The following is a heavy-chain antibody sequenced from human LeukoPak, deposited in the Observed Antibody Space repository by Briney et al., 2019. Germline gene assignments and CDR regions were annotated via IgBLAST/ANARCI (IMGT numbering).Heavy chain of an antibody. Sequence: GGSLRLSCAAPGFIFTDYTMNWVRQAPGRGLEWVSSIGPGGSDTYYADSVRGRFTVSRDNSKNTIFLQMNSLRDDDTALYYCAKKGGQTSPGNYFDYWGQGTQVTVSS. D-gene: IGHD3-16*01. J-gene: IGHJ4*02. CDR1: GFIFTDYT. CDR3: AKKGGQTSPGNYFDY. CDR2: IGPGGSDT. V-gene: IGHV3-23*01.